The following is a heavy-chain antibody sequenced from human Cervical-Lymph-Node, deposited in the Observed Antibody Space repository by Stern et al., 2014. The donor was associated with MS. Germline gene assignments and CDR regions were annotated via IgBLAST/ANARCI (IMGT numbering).Heavy chain of an antibody. CDR2: IIPLFGTV. D-gene: IGHD6-19*01. Sequence: VQLVESGAELKKPGSSVKGSCQASGVTFSSHGLSWIRQAPGQGLEWMGGIIPLFGTVNYAQKFRGRVTITADESASVGYMELSSLTFEDTAVYYCARDQSSGWWGWFDTWGQGTLVSVSS. CDR3: ARDQSSGWWGWFDT. CDR1: GVTFSSHG. V-gene: IGHV1-69*01. J-gene: IGHJ5*02.